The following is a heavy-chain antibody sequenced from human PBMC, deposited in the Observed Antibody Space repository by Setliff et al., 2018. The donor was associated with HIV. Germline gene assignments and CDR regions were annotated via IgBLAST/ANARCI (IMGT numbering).Heavy chain of an antibody. Sequence: ASVKVSCKASGYNFNNHGITWVRQAPGRGLEWVGWIGYNGNTNYAQKFQGRVTMTTDTSTNKAYMDLTSLKSDDTAVYYCARDPTAPSITIFGVVGATYWFDPWGPGTLVTVSS. J-gene: IGHJ5*02. V-gene: IGHV1-18*01. CDR2: IGYNGNT. CDR1: GYNFNNHG. CDR3: ARDPTAPSITIFGVVGATYWFDP. D-gene: IGHD3-3*01.